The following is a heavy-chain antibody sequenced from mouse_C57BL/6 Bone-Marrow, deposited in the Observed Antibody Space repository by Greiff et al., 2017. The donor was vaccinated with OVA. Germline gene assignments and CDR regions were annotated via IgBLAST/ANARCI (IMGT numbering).Heavy chain of an antibody. D-gene: IGHD1-1*02. V-gene: IGHV1-82*01. CDR3: APLLLDY. J-gene: IGHJ4*01. Sequence: QVQLQQSGPELVKPGASVKISCKASGYAFSSSWMNWVKQRPGKGLEWIGRIYPGDGDTNYNGKFKGKATLTVDTSSSTAYMQLSSLTSEDSAVYFCAPLLLDYWGQGTSVTVSS. CDR1: GYAFSSSW. CDR2: IYPGDGDT.